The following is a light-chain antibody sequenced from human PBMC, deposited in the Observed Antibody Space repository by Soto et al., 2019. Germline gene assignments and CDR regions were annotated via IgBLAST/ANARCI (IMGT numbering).Light chain of an antibody. CDR2: KNN. Sequence: QAVLTQPPSASGTPGQRVAISCSGSSFNIGSNFVSWYQQFPGTAPKLLIYKNNQRPSGVPDRFSGSKSGTSASLAISGLRSDDETDYYCQSYDNRLSGSTVFGGGTKLTVL. CDR1: SFNIGSNF. J-gene: IGLJ3*02. CDR3: QSYDNRLSGSTV. V-gene: IGLV1-47*01.